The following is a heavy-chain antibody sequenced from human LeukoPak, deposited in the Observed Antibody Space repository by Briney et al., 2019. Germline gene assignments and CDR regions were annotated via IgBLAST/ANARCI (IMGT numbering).Heavy chain of an antibody. CDR1: GGTFSSYA. CDR3: AVYYYDSSGYYSDY. CDR2: IIPIFGTA. J-gene: IGHJ4*02. Sequence: SVKVSCKASGGTFSSYAISWVRQAPGQGLEWMGGIIPIFGTANYAQKFQGRVTITADESTSTAYMELSSLSSEDTAVYYCAVYYYDSSGYYSDYWCQGNLVTVSS. V-gene: IGHV1-69*01. D-gene: IGHD3-22*01.